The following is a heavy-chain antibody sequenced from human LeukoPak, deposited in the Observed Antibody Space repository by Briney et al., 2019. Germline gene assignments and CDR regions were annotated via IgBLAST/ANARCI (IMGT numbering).Heavy chain of an antibody. Sequence: PSGTLSLTCAVSGGSISSSNWWSWVRQPPGKGLEWIGYVDHTGSTNFNPSLNGRVSISRDTTNNLFSLRLRSVTAADTAVYFCARGRVSSSTWYSTYYYYFYMDVWGKGTTVTVSS. CDR3: ARGRVSSSTWYSTYYYYFYMDV. J-gene: IGHJ6*03. V-gene: IGHV4-4*02. CDR1: GGSISSSNW. CDR2: VDHTGST. D-gene: IGHD1-1*01.